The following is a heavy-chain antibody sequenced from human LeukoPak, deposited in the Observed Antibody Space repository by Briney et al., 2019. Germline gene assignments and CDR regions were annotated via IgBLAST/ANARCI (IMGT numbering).Heavy chain of an antibody. J-gene: IGHJ4*02. V-gene: IGHV1-18*01. D-gene: IGHD6-19*01. CDR1: SYSFTDLSDLY. CDR3: ARDYVYSSRYFDY. Sequence: ASVKVSCKASSYSFTDLSDLYIFWVRQAPGQGLEWMGWISAYNGNTNYAQKLQGRVTMTTDTSTSTAYMELRSLRSDDTAVYYCARDYVYSSRYFDYWGQGTLVTVSS. CDR2: ISAYNGNT.